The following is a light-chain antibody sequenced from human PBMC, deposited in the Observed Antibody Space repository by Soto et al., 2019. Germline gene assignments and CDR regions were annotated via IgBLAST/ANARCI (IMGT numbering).Light chain of an antibody. CDR1: SSNIGINY. CDR3: GTCDSSLSAVV. J-gene: IGLJ2*01. V-gene: IGLV1-51*02. Sequence: QSVLTQPPSVSAAPGQKVTISCSGSSSNIGINYVSWYQQLPGTAPKLLIYENNRRPSGIPDRFSGSKSGTSATLGITGLQTGDEADYYCGTCDSSLSAVVFGGGTKLTVL. CDR2: ENN.